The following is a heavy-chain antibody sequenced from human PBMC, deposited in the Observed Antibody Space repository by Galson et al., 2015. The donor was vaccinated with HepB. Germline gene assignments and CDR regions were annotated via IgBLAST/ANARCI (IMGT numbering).Heavy chain of an antibody. V-gene: IGHV3-23*01. J-gene: IGHJ4*02. CDR3: AKDRWFSGDSSSGLDS. CDR2: VGGGFGTT. Sequence: SLRLSCAASGFIFSIYAMSWVRQAPGKGLEWVSSVGGGFGTTYYADSVTGRFTISRDISKNTLYLQMNSLRTEDTAVYYCAKDRWFSGDSSSGLDSWGQGTLVTVSS. D-gene: IGHD6-6*01. CDR1: GFIFSIYA.